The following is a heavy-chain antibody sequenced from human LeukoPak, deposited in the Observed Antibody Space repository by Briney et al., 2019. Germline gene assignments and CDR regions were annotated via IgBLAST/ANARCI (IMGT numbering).Heavy chain of an antibody. J-gene: IGHJ4*02. Sequence: TGGSLRLSCAASGFTLSNYAMSWVRQAPGKGLEWVSAIGVSGTGTYYADSVKGRFTISRDNSKSTLFLQMNSLRVEDTAIYYCAAYNCSSIKCYTGGLDHWGQGTLLTVSS. CDR2: IGVSGTGT. CDR3: AAYNCSSIKCYTGGLDH. V-gene: IGHV3-23*01. D-gene: IGHD2-2*02. CDR1: GFTLSNYA.